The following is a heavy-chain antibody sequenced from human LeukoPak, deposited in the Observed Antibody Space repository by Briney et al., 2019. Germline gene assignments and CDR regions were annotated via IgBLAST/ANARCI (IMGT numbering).Heavy chain of an antibody. CDR1: GFTVSSNY. CDR3: ARSGTDIVVVVAAQGGAFDI. V-gene: IGHV3-53*01. D-gene: IGHD2-15*01. Sequence: PGGSLRLSCAASGFTVSSNYMSWVRQAPGKGLEWASVIYSGGSTYYADSVKGRFTISRGNSKNTLYLQMNSLRAEDTAVYYCARSGTDIVVVVAAQGGAFDIWGQGTMVTVSS. CDR2: IYSGGST. J-gene: IGHJ3*02.